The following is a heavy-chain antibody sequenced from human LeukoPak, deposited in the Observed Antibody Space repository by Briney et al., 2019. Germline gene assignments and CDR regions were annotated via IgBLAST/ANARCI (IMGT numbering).Heavy chain of an antibody. CDR1: GVSVSSGSYY. V-gene: IGHV4-61*03. D-gene: IGHD6-13*01. CDR2: INYSGGS. CDR3: ARSYSSSWYSIFDP. J-gene: IGHJ5*02. Sequence: PSETLSLTCTVSGVSVSSGSYYWSWIRQPPGKGLEWVGYINYSGGSSYNPAFKSRVTISVDTSKNHFSLKLTSVTAADTAVYYCARSYSSSWYSIFDPWGQGTLVTVSS.